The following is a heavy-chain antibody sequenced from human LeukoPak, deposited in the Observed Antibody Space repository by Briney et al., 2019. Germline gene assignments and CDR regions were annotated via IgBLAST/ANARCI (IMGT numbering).Heavy chain of an antibody. V-gene: IGHV1-69*13. Sequence: ASVKVSCKASGGTFSSYAISWVRQAPGQGLEWMGGIIPIFGTANYAQKFRGRVTITADESTSTAYMELSSLRSEDTAVYYCARSHTSGYKLFDYWGQGTLVTVSS. J-gene: IGHJ4*02. CDR2: IIPIFGTA. CDR3: ARSHTSGYKLFDY. D-gene: IGHD5-12*01. CDR1: GGTFSSYA.